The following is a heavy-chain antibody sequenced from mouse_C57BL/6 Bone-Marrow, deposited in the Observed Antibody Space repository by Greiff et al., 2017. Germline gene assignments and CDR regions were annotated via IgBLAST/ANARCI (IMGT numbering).Heavy chain of an antibody. V-gene: IGHV5-17*01. D-gene: IGHD1-1*01. CDR2: ISSGSSTI. Sequence: EVKLVESGGGLVKPGGSLKLSCAASGFTFSDYGMHWVRQAPEKGLEWVAYISSGSSTIYYADTVKGRFTISRDKAKNTLFLQMTSLRSEDTAVYYCATPLGGSSPCWYLDVWGTGTTVTVSS. J-gene: IGHJ1*03. CDR1: GFTFSDYG. CDR3: ATPLGGSSPCWYLDV.